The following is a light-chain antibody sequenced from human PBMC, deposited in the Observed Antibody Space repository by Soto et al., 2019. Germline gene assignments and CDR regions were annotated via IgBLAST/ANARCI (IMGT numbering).Light chain of an antibody. Sequence: EIVLTQSPGTLSLSPGERATLSCRASQSVSSSYLNWYQQKPGQAPRLLIYGASSRATDIPDRFSGSGSGTDFTLTINRLEPEDFAVYYCQQYHNSPRTFGQGTKVEI. J-gene: IGKJ1*01. CDR2: GAS. CDR1: QSVSSSY. V-gene: IGKV3-20*01. CDR3: QQYHNSPRT.